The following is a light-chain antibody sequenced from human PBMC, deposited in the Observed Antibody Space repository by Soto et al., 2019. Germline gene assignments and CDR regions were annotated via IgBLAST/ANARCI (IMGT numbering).Light chain of an antibody. Sequence: DIQMTQSPSALSASVGDRVTITCRASQGIRSYLAWFQQKPGKVPKRLIYGASSVQSGVPSRFSGSGSGTEFTLTISSLQPEDFATYYCLQSNSYPWTFGQGTQV. CDR3: LQSNSYPWT. V-gene: IGKV1-17*03. J-gene: IGKJ1*01. CDR1: QGIRSY. CDR2: GAS.